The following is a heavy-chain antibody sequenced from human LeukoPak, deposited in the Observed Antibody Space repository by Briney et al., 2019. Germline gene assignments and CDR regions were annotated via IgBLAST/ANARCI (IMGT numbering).Heavy chain of an antibody. CDR1: GYTFTGYY. Sequence: ASVTVSCKASGYTFTGYYMHWVRQAPGQGLEWMGWINPNSGGTNYAQKFQGRVTMTRDTSISTAYMELSRLRSDDTAVYYCARDGDSDYDILTGYYGYWGQGTLVTVSS. D-gene: IGHD3-9*01. CDR2: INPNSGGT. V-gene: IGHV1-2*02. CDR3: ARDGDSDYDILTGYYGY. J-gene: IGHJ4*02.